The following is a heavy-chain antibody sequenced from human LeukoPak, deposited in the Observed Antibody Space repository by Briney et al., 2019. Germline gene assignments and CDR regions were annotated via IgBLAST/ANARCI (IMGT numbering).Heavy chain of an antibody. CDR1: GFTFSNAW. V-gene: IGHV3-15*01. CDR3: ARDEEARLTTSRGFDP. D-gene: IGHD3-3*01. J-gene: IGHJ5*02. CDR2: IKSKTDGGTT. Sequence: GGSLRLSCAASGFTFSNAWMSWVRQAPGKGLEWVGRIKSKTDGGTTDYAAPVKGRFTISRDDSKNTLYLQMNSLRAEDTAVYYCARDEEARLTTSRGFDPWGQGTLVTVSS.